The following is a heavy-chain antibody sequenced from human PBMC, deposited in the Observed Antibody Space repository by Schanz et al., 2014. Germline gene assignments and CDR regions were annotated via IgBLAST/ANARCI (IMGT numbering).Heavy chain of an antibody. CDR2: IPWNGAAI. J-gene: IGHJ4*02. Sequence: EVQLVESGGGLVQPGGSLRLSCAASGFSFSRYSMNWVRQAPGKGLEWVSNIPWNGAAIGYADSVKGRFTMSRDNAKNSVCLQMNSLRAEDTAVYYCVRDSFFAFDYWGQGTLVTVSS. CDR1: GFSFSRYS. D-gene: IGHD3-3*01. V-gene: IGHV3-48*01. CDR3: VRDSFFAFDY.